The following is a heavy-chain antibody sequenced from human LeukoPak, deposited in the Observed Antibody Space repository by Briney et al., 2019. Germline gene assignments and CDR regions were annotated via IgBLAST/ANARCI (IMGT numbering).Heavy chain of an antibody. V-gene: IGHV1-2*04. CDR1: GYTFTSYY. J-gene: IGHJ2*01. CDR2: INPNSGGT. CDR3: ARETRRIWFGESPGYFDL. Sequence: ASVKVSCKASGYTFTSYYMHWVRQAPGQGLEWMGWINPNSGGTNYAQKFQGWVTMTRDTSISTAYMELSRLRSDDTAVYYCARETRRIWFGESPGYFDLWGRGTLVTVSS. D-gene: IGHD3-10*01.